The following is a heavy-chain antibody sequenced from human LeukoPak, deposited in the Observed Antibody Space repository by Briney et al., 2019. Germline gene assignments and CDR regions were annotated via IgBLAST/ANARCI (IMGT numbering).Heavy chain of an antibody. D-gene: IGHD2-2*01. V-gene: IGHV5-51*01. Sequence: GESLKISCKGSGYSFTSYWIGWVRQMPGKGLEWMGIIYPGDSDTRYSPSFQGQVTISADKSIGTAYLQWSSLKASDTAMYYCARQGTRTSYYYYYMDVWGKGTTVTVSS. CDR3: ARQGTRTSYYYYYMDV. CDR2: IYPGDSDT. CDR1: GYSFTSYW. J-gene: IGHJ6*03.